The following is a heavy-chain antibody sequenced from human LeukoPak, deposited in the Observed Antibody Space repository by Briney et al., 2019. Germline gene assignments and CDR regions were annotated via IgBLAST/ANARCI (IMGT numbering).Heavy chain of an antibody. D-gene: IGHD1-26*01. CDR1: GFTVSSNY. J-gene: IGHJ4*02. Sequence: SGGSLRLSCAASGFTVSSNYMSWVRQAPGKGLEWVSVIYSGGSTYYADSVKGRFTISRDNSKNTLYLQMNSLRAEDTAVYYCARGLLGHYFDYWGQGTLVTVSS. CDR2: IYSGGST. V-gene: IGHV3-66*01. CDR3: ARGLLGHYFDY.